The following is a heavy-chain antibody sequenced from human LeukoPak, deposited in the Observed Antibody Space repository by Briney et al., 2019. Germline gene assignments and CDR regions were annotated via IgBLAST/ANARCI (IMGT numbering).Heavy chain of an antibody. CDR3: AIFVYAMKYFDS. J-gene: IGHJ4*02. CDR2: INSDGSST. V-gene: IGHV3-74*01. CDR1: GFTFSRYW. D-gene: IGHD2-8*01. Sequence: GGSLRLSCAASGFTFSRYWMHWVRQAPGKGLVWVSQINSDGSSTYYADSVKGRFTTSRDNAKDTLYLQMNSLGAEDTAVYYCAIFVYAMKYFDSWGQGTLVTVSS.